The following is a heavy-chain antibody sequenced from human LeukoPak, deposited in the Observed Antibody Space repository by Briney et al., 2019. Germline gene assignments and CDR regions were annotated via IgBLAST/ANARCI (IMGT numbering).Heavy chain of an antibody. CDR1: GYTFTGYY. D-gene: IGHD3-3*01. V-gene: IGHV1-2*02. CDR2: INPNSGGT. Sequence: ASVKVSCKASGYTFTGYYMHWVRQAPGQGLEWMGWINPNSGGTNYAQKFQGRVTMTRDTSISTAYMELSRLRSDDTAVYYCARHAPLFGVIIIPFDYWGQGTLVTVSS. J-gene: IGHJ4*02. CDR3: ARHAPLFGVIIIPFDY.